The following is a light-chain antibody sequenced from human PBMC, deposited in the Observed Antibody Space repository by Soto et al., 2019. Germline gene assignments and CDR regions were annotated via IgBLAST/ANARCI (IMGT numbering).Light chain of an antibody. V-gene: IGLV1-40*01. CDR3: QSYDSSLSGYV. J-gene: IGLJ1*01. CDR1: SANIWAGYD. CDR2: GNS. Sequence: VLTQPPSVSWSPGQRVTISCTGSSANIWAGYDVHWYQQLPGTAPKVLIYGNSNRPSGVPDRFSGSKSVTSASLAITGLQAEDEADYYCQSYDSSLSGYVFGTGTKVTVL.